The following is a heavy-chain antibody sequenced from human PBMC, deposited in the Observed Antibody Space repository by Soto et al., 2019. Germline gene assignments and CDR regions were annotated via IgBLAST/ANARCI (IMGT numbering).Heavy chain of an antibody. Sequence: QVQLVQSGAEVKEPGASVRVSCKASGYTFTSHTLHWARQAPGQGLEWMGWIIVSNGSPRYAPQFQGRVTFGRDTSATTAYMEISSLTSEDTAVYSCAREPEDGVPGDYWGQGTLVVVSS. CDR2: IIVSNGSP. D-gene: IGHD3-3*01. V-gene: IGHV1-3*01. CDR3: AREPEDGVPGDY. CDR1: GYTFTSHT. J-gene: IGHJ4*02.